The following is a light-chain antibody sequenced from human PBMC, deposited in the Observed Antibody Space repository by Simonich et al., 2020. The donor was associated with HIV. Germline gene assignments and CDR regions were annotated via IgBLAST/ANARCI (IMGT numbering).Light chain of an antibody. V-gene: IGKV1-39*01. Sequence: DIQMTQSPSTLSASVGDRVTITCRASQSISSWLAWYQKKPGKAPKLLIYAASSLQRGVPSRFSGSGSGTDFTLTISSLQAEDFATYYCQQSYRTPRTFGQGTKLEIK. CDR2: AAS. J-gene: IGKJ2*01. CDR3: QQSYRTPRT. CDR1: QSISSW.